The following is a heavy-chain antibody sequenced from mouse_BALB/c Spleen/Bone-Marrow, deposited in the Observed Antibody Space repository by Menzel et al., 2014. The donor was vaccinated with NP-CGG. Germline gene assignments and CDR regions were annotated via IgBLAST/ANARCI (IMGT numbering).Heavy chain of an antibody. V-gene: IGHV14-3*02. CDR3: ASYDYGYCLDY. CDR1: GSNIKDTY. J-gene: IGHJ2*01. D-gene: IGHD2-4*01. Sequence: EVHLVESGAELVKPGASVKLSCTASGSNIKDTYMHWVKQRPEQGLEWIGRIDPANGNTKYDPKFQGKATITADTSSNTAYLQLSSLTSEDTAVYYCASYDYGYCLDYWGQGTTRTVSS. CDR2: IDPANGNT.